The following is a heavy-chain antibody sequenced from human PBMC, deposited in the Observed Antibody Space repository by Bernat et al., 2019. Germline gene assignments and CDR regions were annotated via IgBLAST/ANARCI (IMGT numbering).Heavy chain of an antibody. D-gene: IGHD1-26*01. CDR1: GYSFSKYA. CDR3: ARGIYSNRGSDYYLDF. Sequence: QVQLVQSGAEVKEPGASVRVSCKASGYSFSKYAMNWVRQAPGQRLAWMGWIDAGNGRTKYSQNFQGRVTLTRAVSASTAYMDLSSLGSEDTAVYYCARGIYSNRGSDYYLDFWGQGSLVTVS. J-gene: IGHJ4*02. CDR2: IDAGNGRT. V-gene: IGHV1-3*01.